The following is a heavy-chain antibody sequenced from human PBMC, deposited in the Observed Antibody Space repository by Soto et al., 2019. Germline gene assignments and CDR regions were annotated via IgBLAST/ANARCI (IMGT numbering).Heavy chain of an antibody. CDR2: INPSGGST. V-gene: IGHV1-46*01. Sequence: QVQLVQSGAEVKKPGASVKVSCKASGYTFTSYYMHWVRQAPGQGLEWMGIINPSGGSTSYAQKFQGGVTMTRDTSTSTVYMELSSLRSEDTAVYYCARDLGKQWLVLPRCGMDVWGQGTTVTVSS. J-gene: IGHJ6*02. CDR1: GYTFTSYY. CDR3: ARDLGKQWLVLPRCGMDV. D-gene: IGHD6-19*01.